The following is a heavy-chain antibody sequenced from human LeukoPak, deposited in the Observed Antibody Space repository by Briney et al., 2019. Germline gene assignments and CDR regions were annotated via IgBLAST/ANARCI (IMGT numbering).Heavy chain of an antibody. Sequence: GGSLRLSCAASGFTSSSYAMSWVRQAPGKGLEWVSAISGSGGSTYYADSVKGRFTISRDNSKNTLYLQMNSLRAEDTAVYYCAKVYYYDSSGYSYNRYYFDYWGQGTLVTVSS. V-gene: IGHV3-23*01. D-gene: IGHD3-22*01. CDR1: GFTSSSYA. J-gene: IGHJ4*02. CDR3: AKVYYYDSSGYSYNRYYFDY. CDR2: ISGSGGST.